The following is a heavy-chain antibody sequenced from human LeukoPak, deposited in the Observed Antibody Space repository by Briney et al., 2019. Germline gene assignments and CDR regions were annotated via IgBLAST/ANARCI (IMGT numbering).Heavy chain of an antibody. Sequence: GGSLRLSCAASGFTFSNNYMTWVRQAPGKGLEWVSVIYSGGSTYYADSVKGRFTISRDSSKNTLYLQMNSLRAEDTAVYYCARRAEWWLRPFDYWGQGTLVTVSS. J-gene: IGHJ4*02. CDR1: GFTFSNNY. CDR3: ARRAEWWLRPFDY. V-gene: IGHV3-53*01. CDR2: IYSGGST. D-gene: IGHD5-12*01.